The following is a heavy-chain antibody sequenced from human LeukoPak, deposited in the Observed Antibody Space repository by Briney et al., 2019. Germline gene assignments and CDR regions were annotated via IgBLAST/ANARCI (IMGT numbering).Heavy chain of an antibody. V-gene: IGHV4-31*03. CDR1: GVSTSNGGYY. CDR2: INYLGNS. Sequence: SETLSLTCSVSGVSTSNGGYYWSWIRQHPGKGLEWHGCINYLGNSYYNPSLKSRVSMSVETSKNQFSLKLSAVTAADTAIYYCARIAWQGYDDSGFLFDSWGQGTLVTVSS. CDR3: ARIAWQGYDDSGFLFDS. D-gene: IGHD3-22*01. J-gene: IGHJ4*02.